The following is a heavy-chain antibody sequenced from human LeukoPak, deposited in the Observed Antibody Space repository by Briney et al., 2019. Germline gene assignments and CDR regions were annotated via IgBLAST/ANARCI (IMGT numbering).Heavy chain of an antibody. CDR1: GFTFSSYA. CDR2: ISYDGSNK. Sequence: PGRSLRLSCAASGFTFSSYAMHWVRQAPGKGLEWVAVISYDGSNKYYADSVKGRFTISRDNSKNTLYLQMNSLRAEDTAVYYCAREQQLGAFDIWGQGTMVTVSS. J-gene: IGHJ3*02. V-gene: IGHV3-30*04. D-gene: IGHD6-13*01. CDR3: AREQQLGAFDI.